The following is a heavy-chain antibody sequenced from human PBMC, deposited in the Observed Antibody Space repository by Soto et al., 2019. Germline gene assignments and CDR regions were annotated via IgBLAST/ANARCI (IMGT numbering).Heavy chain of an antibody. CDR2: ISTYDVNT. V-gene: IGHV1-18*01. Sequence: ASLKVSCKASGYTFTRHGFSWVRQAPGQGLEWMGWISTYDVNTHYAQNFQGRVTMTADTSASTVYMELTSLRPDDTAIYFCAREGRIGWLGIDHWGQGTLVTVSS. D-gene: IGHD6-19*01. CDR1: GYTFTRHG. J-gene: IGHJ4*02. CDR3: AREGRIGWLGIDH.